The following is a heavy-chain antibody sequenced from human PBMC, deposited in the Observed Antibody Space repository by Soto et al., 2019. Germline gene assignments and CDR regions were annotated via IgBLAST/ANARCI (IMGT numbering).Heavy chain of an antibody. CDR2: ISDDGSTK. CDR1: GFIFSSYP. Sequence: QVQLVESGGGVVQPGRSLRLSCAASGFIFSSYPMHWVRQAPGKGLEWVAVISDDGSTKYYAGSVKGRFTISRDNSKNTLYLQMNSLSAEDTAVYYCTRADVTVTLSVFDPWGQGTLVTVSS. J-gene: IGHJ5*02. V-gene: IGHV3-30-3*01. CDR3: TRADVTVTLSVFDP. D-gene: IGHD4-17*01.